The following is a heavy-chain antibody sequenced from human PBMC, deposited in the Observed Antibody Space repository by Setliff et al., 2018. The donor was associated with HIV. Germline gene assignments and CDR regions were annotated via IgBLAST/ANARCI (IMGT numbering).Heavy chain of an antibody. CDR3: ARLGSGWSDSYYYAMDI. CDR2: IIPILGLT. V-gene: IGHV1-69*10. CDR1: GGTFNNYA. J-gene: IGHJ6*02. Sequence: GASVKVSCKASGGTFNNYAISWVRQAPGQGLEWMGGIIPILGLTNYTQKFQGRVTLTADRSTSTAYMELRSLRSDDTAVYFCARLGSGWSDSYYYAMDIWGQGTTVTVSS. D-gene: IGHD6-19*01.